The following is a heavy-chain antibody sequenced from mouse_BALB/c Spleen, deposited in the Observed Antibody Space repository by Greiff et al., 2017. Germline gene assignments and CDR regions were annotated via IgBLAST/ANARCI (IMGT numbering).Heavy chain of an antibody. J-gene: IGHJ2*01. CDR3: ARSSDSSGYQYYFDY. CDR2: ISYSGST. V-gene: IGHV3-8*02. CDR1: GDSITSGY. D-gene: IGHD3-2*01. Sequence: EVKVVESGPSLVKPSQTLSLTCSVTGDSITSGYWNWIRKFPGNKLEYMGYISYSGSTYYNPSLKSRISITRDTSKNQYYLQLNSVTTEDTATYYCARSSDSSGYQYYFDYWGQGTTLTVSS.